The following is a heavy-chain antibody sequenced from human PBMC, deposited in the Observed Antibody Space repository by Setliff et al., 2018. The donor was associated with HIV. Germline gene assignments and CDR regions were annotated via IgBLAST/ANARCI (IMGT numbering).Heavy chain of an antibody. CDR2: INPLSANT. D-gene: IGHD3-3*01. CDR3: ARDGEGGFYEQ. Sequence: ASVKVSCKTSGYTFSDYFIHWVRQAPGQGLEWMGIINPLSANTSYAQMFQGRLPTTRDTSTNTVYLFLSSLTFGDTAVYYCARDGEGGFYEQWGQGTLVTVSS. V-gene: IGHV1-46*01. J-gene: IGHJ4*02. CDR1: GYTFSDYF.